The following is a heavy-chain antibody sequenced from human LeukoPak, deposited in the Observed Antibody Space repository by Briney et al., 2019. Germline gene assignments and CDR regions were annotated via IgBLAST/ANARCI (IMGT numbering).Heavy chain of an antibody. J-gene: IGHJ5*02. CDR3: ARRNGHSWDVGNWFDP. V-gene: IGHV4-39*01. D-gene: IGHD6-13*01. Sequence: PSETLSLTCSLSGGSIISSSYYWAWIRQPPGMGLEWIGSIYYSGITYYNSSLKSRATVSVDTSRNQFFLHLISVTAADTAVYYCARRNGHSWDVGNWFDPWGQGTLVTVPS. CDR2: IYYSGIT. CDR1: GGSIISSSYY.